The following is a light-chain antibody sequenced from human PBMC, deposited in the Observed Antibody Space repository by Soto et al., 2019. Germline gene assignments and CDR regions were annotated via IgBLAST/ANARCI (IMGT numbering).Light chain of an antibody. V-gene: IGKV3-15*01. J-gene: IGKJ2*01. CDR2: GAS. CDR1: QSITST. CDR3: QQYNDWPLYT. Sequence: IVMTQSPATLSVSPGDRATLSCRASQSITSTLAWYHQKPGQAPRLLIYGASTRVTGIPVRFSGSGSGTEFTLTISSLQPEDFAVYYCQQYNDWPLYTFGQGTKLEIK.